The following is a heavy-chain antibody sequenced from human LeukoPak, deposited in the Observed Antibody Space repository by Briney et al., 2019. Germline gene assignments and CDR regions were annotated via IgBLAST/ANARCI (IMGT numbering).Heavy chain of an antibody. Sequence: SVKVSCKASGCTFTGYYMDWVPQAPGQGLEWIGWINPNSGGTNYAQKFQGRVTMTRDTSISTAYMELSRLRSDDTAVYYCAIDNSSSWYSTEYYYYYMDVWGKGTTVTVSS. CDR3: AIDNSSSWYSTEYYYYYMDV. D-gene: IGHD6-13*01. CDR1: GCTFTGYY. J-gene: IGHJ6*03. CDR2: INPNSGGT. V-gene: IGHV1-2*02.